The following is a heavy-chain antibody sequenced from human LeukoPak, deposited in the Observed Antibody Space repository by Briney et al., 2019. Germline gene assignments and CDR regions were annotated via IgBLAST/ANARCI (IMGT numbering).Heavy chain of an antibody. CDR1: GGSISSYY. CDR3: ARQRIAVAGIQTYYFDY. D-gene: IGHD6-19*01. Sequence: SETLSLTCTVSGGSISSYYRSWIRQPPGKGLEWIGYIYYSGSTNYNPSLKSRVTISVDTSKNQFSLKLSSVTAADTAVYYCARQRIAVAGIQTYYFDYWGQGTLVTVSS. V-gene: IGHV4-59*08. CDR2: IYYSGST. J-gene: IGHJ4*02.